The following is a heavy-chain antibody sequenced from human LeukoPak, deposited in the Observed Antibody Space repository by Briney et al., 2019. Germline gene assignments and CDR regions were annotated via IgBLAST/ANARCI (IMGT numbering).Heavy chain of an antibody. J-gene: IGHJ6*03. CDR1: GVTLSSYG. Sequence: GGSLRLSCAASGVTLSSYGMNWVRQDPGKGLEWVSYISSSGSTIYYADSVKGRFTISRDNAKNSLYLQMNSLRAEDTAVYYCTRDKWELLYYYMDVWGKGTTVTVSS. CDR3: TRDKWELLYYYMDV. V-gene: IGHV3-48*03. CDR2: ISSSGSTI. D-gene: IGHD1-26*01.